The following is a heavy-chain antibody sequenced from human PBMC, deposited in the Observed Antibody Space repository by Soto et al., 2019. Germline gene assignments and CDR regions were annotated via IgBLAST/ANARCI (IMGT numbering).Heavy chain of an antibody. D-gene: IGHD6-13*01. V-gene: IGHV3-30*18. J-gene: IGHJ4*02. Sequence: QVQLVEPGGGVVQPGRSLRLSCAASGFTFSSYGMHWVRQAPGKGLEWVAVISYDGSNKYYADSVKGRFTISRDNSKNTLYLQMNSLRAEDTAVYYCAKVDQQWGIAAAGTGGFDYWGQGTLVTVSS. CDR2: ISYDGSNK. CDR1: GFTFSSYG. CDR3: AKVDQQWGIAAAGTGGFDY.